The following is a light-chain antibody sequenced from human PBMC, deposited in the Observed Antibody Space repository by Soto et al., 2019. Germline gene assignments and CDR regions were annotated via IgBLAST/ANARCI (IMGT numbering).Light chain of an antibody. Sequence: DIVMTQSPDSLAVSLGERATINCNSSQSVLYSSNNKNYLAWYQQKPGQPPKLLIYWASTRESGVPDRFSGSGSGTDFTLTISSLQAEDVAVYYCQQYYSTLRTFGQGTKLEIK. J-gene: IGKJ2*02. CDR3: QQYYSTLRT. V-gene: IGKV4-1*01. CDR1: QSVLYSSNNKNY. CDR2: WAS.